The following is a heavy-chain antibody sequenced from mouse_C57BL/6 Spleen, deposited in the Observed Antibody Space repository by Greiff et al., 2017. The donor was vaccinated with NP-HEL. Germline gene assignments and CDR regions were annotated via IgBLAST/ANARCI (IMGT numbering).Heavy chain of an antibody. CDR3: ASRNLREWYFDV. J-gene: IGHJ1*03. D-gene: IGHD1-1*01. Sequence: VQLQQPGAELVKPGASVKLSCKASGYTFTSYWMHWVKQRPGQGLEWIGMIHPNSGSTNYNEKFKSKATLTVDKSSSTAYMQLSSLTSEDSAVYYCASRNLREWYFDVWGTGTTVTVSS. CDR1: GYTFTSYW. CDR2: IHPNSGST. V-gene: IGHV1-64*01.